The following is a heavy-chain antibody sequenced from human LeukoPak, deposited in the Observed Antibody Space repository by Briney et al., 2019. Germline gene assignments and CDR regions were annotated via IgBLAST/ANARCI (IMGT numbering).Heavy chain of an antibody. Sequence: SETLSLTCTASGGSISSYYWSWIRQPPGKGLEWVGDIYYSGSTNYNPSLKSRVTISVDTSKNQFSLNLTSVTAADTAVYYCARRGYDSSGYYQDYWGQGTLVTVSA. J-gene: IGHJ4*02. CDR3: ARRGYDSSGYYQDY. CDR1: GGSISSYY. D-gene: IGHD3-22*01. V-gene: IGHV4-59*01. CDR2: IYYSGST.